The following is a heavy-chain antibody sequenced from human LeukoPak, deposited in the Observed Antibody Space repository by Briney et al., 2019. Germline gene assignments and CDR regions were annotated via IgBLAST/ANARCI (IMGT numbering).Heavy chain of an antibody. CDR2: MYYSGST. Sequence: SETLSLTCTVSGGSISSSNYYWGWIRQPPGKGLEWIGSMYYSGSTYYNPSLKSRVTISVDTSKNQFSLKLTSVTAADTAVYYCASGEAAAGGYVDYWGQGILVIVSS. V-gene: IGHV4-39*01. CDR3: ASGEAAAGGYVDY. CDR1: GGSISSSNYY. J-gene: IGHJ4*02. D-gene: IGHD6-13*01.